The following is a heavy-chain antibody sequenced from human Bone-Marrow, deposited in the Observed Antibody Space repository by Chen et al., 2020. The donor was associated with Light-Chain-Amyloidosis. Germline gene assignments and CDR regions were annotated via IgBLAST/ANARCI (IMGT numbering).Heavy chain of an antibody. J-gene: IGHJ4*02. D-gene: IGHD5-12*01. V-gene: IGHV5-51*01. Sequence: EVQLEQSGPEVKKPGEPLKIPGKGPGYPFPNNWIGWVRQMPGKGLEWMGVIYPDDSDARYSPSFEGQVTISADKSITTAYLQWRSLKASDTAMYYCARRRDGYNFDYWGQGTLVTVSS. CDR3: ARRRDGYNFDY. CDR2: IYPDDSDA. CDR1: GYPFPNNW.